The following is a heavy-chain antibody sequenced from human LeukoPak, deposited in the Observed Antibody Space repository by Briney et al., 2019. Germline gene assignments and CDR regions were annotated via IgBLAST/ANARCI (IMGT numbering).Heavy chain of an antibody. CDR3: ATAESSYYDSSGSFDY. J-gene: IGHJ4*02. CDR1: GGSISSSSAY. CDR2: IYYSKNT. D-gene: IGHD3-22*01. V-gene: IGHV4-39*07. Sequence: SETLSLTCTVSGGSISSSSAYWGWIRQPPGKGLEWIGSIYYSKNTYYNPSLKSRVTISVDTSKNQFSLKLSSVTAADTAVYYCATAESSYYDSSGSFDYWGQGTLVTVSS.